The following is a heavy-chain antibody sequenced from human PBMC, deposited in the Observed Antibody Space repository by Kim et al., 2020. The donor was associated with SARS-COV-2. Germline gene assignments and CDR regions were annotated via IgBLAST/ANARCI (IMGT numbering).Heavy chain of an antibody. CDR1: GFTFSSYA. J-gene: IGHJ4*02. Sequence: GGSLRLSCAASGFTFSSYAMSWVRQAPGKGLEWVSAISGSGGSTYYADSVKGRFTISRDNSKNTLYLQMNNLRAEDTAVYYCAKGASPWGMIVVVITPSTFDDYWGQGTLVTVSS. CDR3: AKGASPWGMIVVVITPSTFDDY. D-gene: IGHD3-22*01. CDR2: ISGSGGST. V-gene: IGHV3-23*01.